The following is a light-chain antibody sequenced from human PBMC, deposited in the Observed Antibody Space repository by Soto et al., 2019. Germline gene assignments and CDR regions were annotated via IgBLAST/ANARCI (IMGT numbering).Light chain of an antibody. J-gene: IGLJ2*01. CDR2: EVS. Sequence: QSVLTQPASVSGSPGQSITISCTGTSSDVGGYNYVSWYQQHPGKAPKLMIYEVSNRPSGVSNRFSGSKSGNTASLTISGLQAEDEADYYCSSYTSSSTQVVFGGGTKVTV. CDR3: SSYTSSSTQVV. V-gene: IGLV2-14*01. CDR1: SSDVGGYNY.